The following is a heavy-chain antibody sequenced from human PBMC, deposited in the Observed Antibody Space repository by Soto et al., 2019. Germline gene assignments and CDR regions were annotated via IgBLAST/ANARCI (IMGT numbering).Heavy chain of an antibody. CDR3: VKDGSSGWPYFYDMDV. V-gene: IGHV3-30*18. CDR2: ISYDGRNK. CDR1: GFTFSSYG. J-gene: IGHJ6*02. D-gene: IGHD6-19*01. Sequence: GGSLRLSCAASGFTFSSYGMHWVRQAPGKGLEWVAVISYDGRNKYYADAVKGRFTISRDNSKNTLYLQMSSLRAADPAVYYCVKDGSSGWPYFYDMDVWGQGTTVTVSS.